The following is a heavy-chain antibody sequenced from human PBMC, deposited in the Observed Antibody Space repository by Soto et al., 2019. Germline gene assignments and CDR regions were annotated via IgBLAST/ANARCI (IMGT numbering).Heavy chain of an antibody. V-gene: IGHV3-48*03. D-gene: IGHD6-19*01. CDR3: ARDEEWPVPLSFDY. Sequence: EVQLVESGGGLVQPGGSLRLSCAASGFTFSSYEMNWVRQAPGKGLEWISYISTSSFTIYYADSVKGRFTISRDNAKNSLYLQMNSLGAEDTAIYYCARDEEWPVPLSFDYWGQGTLVTVSS. J-gene: IGHJ4*02. CDR1: GFTFSSYE. CDR2: ISTSSFTI.